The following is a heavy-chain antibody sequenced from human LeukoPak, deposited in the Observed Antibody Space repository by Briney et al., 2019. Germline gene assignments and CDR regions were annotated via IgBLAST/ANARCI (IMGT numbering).Heavy chain of an antibody. CDR1: GFTFSSYA. CDR3: AKRALRGNYYFDY. D-gene: IGHD1-26*01. V-gene: IGHV3-23*01. J-gene: IGHJ4*02. Sequence: PGGSLRLSCAASGFTFSSYAMSWVRQAPGKGLEWVSIIGGTTGNAYYADSVKGRFTISRDNSQNTLYLQMNSLRAEDTALYYCAKRALRGNYYFDYWGQGTLVTVSS. CDR2: IGGTTGNA.